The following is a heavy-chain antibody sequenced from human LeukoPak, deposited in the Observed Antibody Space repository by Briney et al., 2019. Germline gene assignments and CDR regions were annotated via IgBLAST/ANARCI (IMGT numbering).Heavy chain of an antibody. CDR3: ARVSVAATYFRAFDI. V-gene: IGHV1-46*01. CDR1: GYTFTSYY. CDR2: INPSGGSP. D-gene: IGHD1-26*01. J-gene: IGHJ3*02. Sequence: ASVKVSCKASGYTFTSYYMHWLRQAPGQGLEWMGIINPSGGSPTYAQNFQGRVTMTRDTSTSTVYMDLRSLRSEDTAVYYCARVSVAATYFRAFDIWGQGTLVTVSS.